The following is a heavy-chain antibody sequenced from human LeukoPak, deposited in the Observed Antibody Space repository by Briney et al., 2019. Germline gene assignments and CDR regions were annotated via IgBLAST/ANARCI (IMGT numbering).Heavy chain of an antibody. J-gene: IGHJ4*02. CDR1: GLTFDDYA. Sequence: GGSLRLSCAASGLTFDDYAMHWVRQAPGKCLEWDKGISWNSGSIGYADSVKGRFTISRDNAKNSLYLQMNSLRAEDMALYYCAKGAFAYYYGSGSYYFDYWGQGTLVTVSS. D-gene: IGHD3-10*01. V-gene: IGHV3-9*03. CDR3: AKGAFAYYYGSGSYYFDY. CDR2: ISWNSGSI.